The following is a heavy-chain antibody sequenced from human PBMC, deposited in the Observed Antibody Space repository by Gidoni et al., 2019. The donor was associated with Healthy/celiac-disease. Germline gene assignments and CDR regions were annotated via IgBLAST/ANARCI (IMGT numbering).Heavy chain of an antibody. CDR3: ARGSYDFCSGYYTGRALNDAFDI. J-gene: IGHJ3*02. D-gene: IGHD3-3*01. V-gene: IGHV3-13*01. CDR2: IGTAGDT. CDR1: GFTFSSYD. Sequence: EVQLVESGGGLVQPGGSLRLSCAASGFTFSSYDMHWVRQATGKGLEWVSAIGTAGDTYYPGSVKGRFTISRENAKNSLYLQMNSLRAEDTAVYYCARGSYDFCSGYYTGRALNDAFDIWGQGTMVTVSS.